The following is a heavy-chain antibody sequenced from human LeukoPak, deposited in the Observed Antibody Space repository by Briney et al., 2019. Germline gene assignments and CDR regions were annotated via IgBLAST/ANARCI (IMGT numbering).Heavy chain of an antibody. V-gene: IGHV3-48*01. CDR3: ARARQMATIGVEEYYFDY. Sequence: PGGSLRLSCAASGFTFSSYSMNWVRQAPGKGLEWVSYISSSSSTIYYADSVKGRFTISRDNAKNSLYLQMNSLRAEDTAVYYCARARQMATIGVEEYYFDYWGQGTLVTVSS. J-gene: IGHJ4*02. CDR1: GFTFSSYS. D-gene: IGHD5-24*01. CDR2: ISSSSSTI.